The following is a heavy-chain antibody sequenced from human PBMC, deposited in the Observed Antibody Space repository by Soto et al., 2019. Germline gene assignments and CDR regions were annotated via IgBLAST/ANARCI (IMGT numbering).Heavy chain of an antibody. Sequence: GESLKISCKGSVYSFTSYWIGWVRQMPGKGLEWMGIISPGDSDTRYSPSFQGQVTISADKSISTAYLQWSSLKASDTAMYYCARGYNSGWSTNPYYFDYWGQGTLVTVSS. V-gene: IGHV5-51*01. J-gene: IGHJ4*02. CDR3: ARGYNSGWSTNPYYFDY. D-gene: IGHD6-19*01. CDR1: VYSFTSYW. CDR2: ISPGDSDT.